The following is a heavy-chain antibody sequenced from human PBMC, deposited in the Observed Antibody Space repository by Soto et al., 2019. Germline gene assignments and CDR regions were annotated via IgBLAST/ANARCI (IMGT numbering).Heavy chain of an antibody. CDR2: IYPGDSDT. J-gene: IGHJ4*02. D-gene: IGHD3-10*01. CDR1: GYSFSTYW. V-gene: IGHV5-51*01. CDR3: ARREVTYYYGSGSYYFDY. Sequence: PGESLKISCKASGYSFSTYWIGWVRQMPGKGLEWMGIIYPGDSDTKYSPSLQGQVTISADTSISTAYLQWTSLKASDTAMYYCARREVTYYYGSGSYYFDYWGQGTLVTVSS.